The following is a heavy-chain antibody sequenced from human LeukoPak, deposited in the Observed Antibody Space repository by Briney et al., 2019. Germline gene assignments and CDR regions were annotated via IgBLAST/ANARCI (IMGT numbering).Heavy chain of an antibody. CDR1: GFTFSDYY. D-gene: IGHD5-24*01. J-gene: IGHJ4*02. Sequence: GGSLRLSCAASGFTFSDYYMIWIRQAPGKGLEWVSYINKGGSSAYYADSVKGRFTISRDNGQNSLYLQMNSLRDEDTAVYYCARDQRWLQVNYWGQGTLVTVSS. CDR2: INKGGSSA. CDR3: ARDQRWLQVNY. V-gene: IGHV3-11*01.